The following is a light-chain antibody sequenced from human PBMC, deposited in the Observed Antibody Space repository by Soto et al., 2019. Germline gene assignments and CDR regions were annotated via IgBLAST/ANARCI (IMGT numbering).Light chain of an antibody. CDR2: DAS. J-gene: IGKJ2*01. CDR1: QSVSSF. CDR3: QQRSNWRGT. V-gene: IGKV3-11*01. Sequence: EIVLTQSPATLSLSPGERATLSCRASQSVSSFLAWYQQKPGQAPRLLIYDASNRATGIPARFSGSGSGTDFTLTISSLEPEDFAVYHCQQRSNWRGTFGQGTKLEIK.